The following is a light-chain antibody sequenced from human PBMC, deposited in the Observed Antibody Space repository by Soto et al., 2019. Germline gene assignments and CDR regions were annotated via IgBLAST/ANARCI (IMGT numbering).Light chain of an antibody. J-gene: IGLJ2*01. CDR1: RGHSSYT. Sequence: QLVLTQSPSASSSLGASVKLTCTLSRGHSSYTIAWHQQQPEKGPRYLMKLNSDGSHSKGDGIPDRFSGSSSGAERYLTISSLQSEDEADYYCQTWGTGIVVFGGGTKLTV. CDR3: QTWGTGIVV. CDR2: LNSDGSH. V-gene: IGLV4-69*01.